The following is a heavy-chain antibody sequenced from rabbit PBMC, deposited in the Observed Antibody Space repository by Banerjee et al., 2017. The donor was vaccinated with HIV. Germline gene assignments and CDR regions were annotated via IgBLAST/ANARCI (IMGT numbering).Heavy chain of an antibody. Sequence: QSLEESGGGVVKPGASLILTCTASGCDISSYSMGWVRQAPGKGLEWIACIYTSSGRTYYASWAKGRFTISKSSSTTVTLQMTSLIAADTATYFCARDWTAYAGYGYAGFNLWGPGTLVTVS. J-gene: IGHJ4*01. CDR2: IYTSSGRT. CDR3: ARDWTAYAGYGYAGFNL. D-gene: IGHD6-1*01. V-gene: IGHV1S40*01. CDR1: GCDISSYS.